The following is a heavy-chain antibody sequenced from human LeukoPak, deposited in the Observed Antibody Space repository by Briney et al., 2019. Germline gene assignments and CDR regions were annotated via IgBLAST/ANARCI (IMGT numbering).Heavy chain of an antibody. Sequence: GASVKVSCRASGYTFIAYYMHWVRQAPGQGLEWMGWINPSSGGTNYAQKFQGRVTMTRDTSISTAYMELSELRSDDTAVYYCAGQKDPRPIDYWGQGTLKPSPQ. CDR2: INPSSGGT. J-gene: IGHJ4*02. CDR3: AGQKDPRPIDY. CDR1: GYTFIAYY. V-gene: IGHV1-2*02.